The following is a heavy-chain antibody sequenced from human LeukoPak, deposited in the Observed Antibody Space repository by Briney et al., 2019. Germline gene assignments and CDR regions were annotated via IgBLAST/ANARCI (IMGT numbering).Heavy chain of an antibody. CDR3: ARGGYSFDY. V-gene: IGHV3-7*01. J-gene: IGHJ4*02. Sequence: AGSLRLSCAAYGFSLSGYWMIWVRQAPGKGLEWVARLHADGNEKYFVHSVKGRFTVSRDNAKNSLYLQMNSLRVEDTAVYYCARGGYSFDYLGQGTLVTVSS. D-gene: IGHD5-12*01. CDR2: LHADGNEK. CDR1: GFSLSGYW.